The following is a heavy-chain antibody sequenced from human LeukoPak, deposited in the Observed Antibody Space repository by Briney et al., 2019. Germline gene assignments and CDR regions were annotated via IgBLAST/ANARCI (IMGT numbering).Heavy chain of an antibody. CDR3: ARLSGFFDWYFDL. CDR2: IYYSGST. V-gene: IGHV4-59*01. Sequence: SETLSLTCTVSGGSISSYYWSWIRQPPGKGLEWIGYIYYSGSTNYNPSLKSRVTISVDTSKNQFSLKLSSVTTADTAVYYCARLSGFFDWYFDLWGRGTLVTVSS. D-gene: IGHD3-3*01. J-gene: IGHJ2*01. CDR1: GGSISSYY.